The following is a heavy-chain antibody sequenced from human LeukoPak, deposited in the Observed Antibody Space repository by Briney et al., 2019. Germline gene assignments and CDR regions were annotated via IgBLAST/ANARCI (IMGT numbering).Heavy chain of an antibody. CDR1: GFTFSSYA. V-gene: IGHV3-23*01. CDR3: AKVDPGYSSSWLDY. D-gene: IGHD6-13*01. CDR2: ISGSGGST. J-gene: IGHJ4*02. Sequence: PGGSLTLPCAASGFTFSSYAMSWVRQAPGKGLEWVSAISGSGGSTYYADPVKGRFTISRDNSKNTLYLQMNSLRAEDTAVYYCAKVDPGYSSSWLDYWGQGTLVTVSS.